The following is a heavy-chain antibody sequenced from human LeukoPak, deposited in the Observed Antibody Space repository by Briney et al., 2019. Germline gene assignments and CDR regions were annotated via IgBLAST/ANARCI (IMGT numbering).Heavy chain of an antibody. V-gene: IGHV4-59*12. CDR3: ARGSSATVVTPFDY. D-gene: IGHD4-23*01. Sequence: SETLSLTCTVSGGSISSYYWSWIRQPPGKGLEWIGYIYYSGSTNYNPSLKSRVTISVDKSKNQFSLKLSSVTAADTAVYYCARGSSATVVTPFDYWGQGTLVTVSS. CDR2: IYYSGST. J-gene: IGHJ4*02. CDR1: GGSISSYY.